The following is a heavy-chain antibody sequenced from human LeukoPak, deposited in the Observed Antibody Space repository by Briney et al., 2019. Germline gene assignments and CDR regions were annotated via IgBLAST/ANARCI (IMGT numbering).Heavy chain of an antibody. D-gene: IGHD1-26*01. CDR1: GYTFTGYY. CDR3: ARGSYYSRVDY. Sequence: ASVKVSCKASGYTFTGYYMHWVRQAPGQGLEWMGWMNPNSGNTGYAQKFQGRVTMTRNTSISTAYMELSSLRSEDTAVYYCARGSYYSRVDYWGQGTLVTVSS. J-gene: IGHJ4*02. CDR2: MNPNSGNT. V-gene: IGHV1-8*02.